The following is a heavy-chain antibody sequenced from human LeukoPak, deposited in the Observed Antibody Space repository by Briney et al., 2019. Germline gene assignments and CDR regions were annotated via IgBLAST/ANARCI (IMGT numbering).Heavy chain of an antibody. J-gene: IGHJ4*02. CDR1: GYGFTTCW. Sequence: GESLKISCKGSGYGFTTCWIGWVRQMPGKGLEWMGVINPGNSDTRYSPSFQGQVTISADKSITTAYLQWSSLKASDTAMYYCARLRWAAGDGYYFDYWGQGTLVTVSS. V-gene: IGHV5-51*01. CDR3: ARLRWAAGDGYYFDY. D-gene: IGHD6-13*01. CDR2: INPGNSDT.